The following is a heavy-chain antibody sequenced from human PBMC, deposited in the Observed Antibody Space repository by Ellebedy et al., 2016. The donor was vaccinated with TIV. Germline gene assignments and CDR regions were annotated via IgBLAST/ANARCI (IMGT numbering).Heavy chain of an antibody. CDR1: GYTFTGYY. V-gene: IGHV1-2*02. Sequence: AASVKVSCKASGYTFTGYYMHWVRQAPGQGLAWMGWINPNSGGTNYAQKFQGRVTMTRDMSISTAYMELSRLRSDDTAVYYCAREKGGKYYFDYWGQGTLVTVSS. CDR2: INPNSGGT. CDR3: AREKGGKYYFDY. J-gene: IGHJ4*02.